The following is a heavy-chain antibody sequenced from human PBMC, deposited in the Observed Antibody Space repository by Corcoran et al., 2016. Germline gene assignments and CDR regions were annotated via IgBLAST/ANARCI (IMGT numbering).Heavy chain of an antibody. Sequence: EVQLVESGGDLVQPGGSLRLSCAASGFTFSDSAIHWVRQASGKGLEWVGRIRSRPNRYATAYAASLGGRFTISRDDSKNTAYLQMNSLKTEETAVYYCSRGIGGYGMDVWGQGTMVTVSS. CDR3: SRGIGGYGMDV. V-gene: IGHV3-73*02. J-gene: IGHJ6*02. CDR2: IRSRPNRYAT. D-gene: IGHD3-16*01. CDR1: GFTFSDSA.